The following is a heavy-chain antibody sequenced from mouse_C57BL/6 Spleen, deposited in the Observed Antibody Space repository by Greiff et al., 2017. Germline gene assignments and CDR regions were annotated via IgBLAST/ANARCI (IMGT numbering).Heavy chain of an antibody. D-gene: IGHD2-4*01. CDR1: GYAFTNYL. V-gene: IGHV1-54*01. J-gene: IGHJ4*01. CDR3: ARWGLRNYAMDY. Sequence: QVQLQQSGAELVRPGTSVKVSCKASGYAFTNYLIEWVKQRPGQGLEWIGVINPGSGGTNYNEKFKGKATLTADKSSSTAYMQLSSLTSEDSAVYFCARWGLRNYAMDYWGQGTSVTVSS. CDR2: INPGSGGT.